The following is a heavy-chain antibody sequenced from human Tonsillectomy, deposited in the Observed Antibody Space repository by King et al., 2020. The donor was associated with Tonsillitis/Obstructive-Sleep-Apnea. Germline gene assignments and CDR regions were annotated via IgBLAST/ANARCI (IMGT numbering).Heavy chain of an antibody. V-gene: IGHV1-18*01. CDR1: GYTFTSYG. Sequence: QLVQSGAEVKKPGASVKVSGKASGYTFTSYGISWVRQAPEQGLEWMGWISAYNGNTKYAQKLQGRVTMTPDTSTSTADMELRSLRSGDTAVYYWSRGPIAVAGTDFDYWGQGTLVTVSS. D-gene: IGHD6-19*01. J-gene: IGHJ4*02. CDR2: ISAYNGNT. CDR3: SRGPIAVAGTDFDY.